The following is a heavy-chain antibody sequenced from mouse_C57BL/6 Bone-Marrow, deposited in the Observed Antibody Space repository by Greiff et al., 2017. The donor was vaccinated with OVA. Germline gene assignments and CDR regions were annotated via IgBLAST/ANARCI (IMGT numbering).Heavy chain of an antibody. CDR2: INPNNGGT. Sequence: EVQLQQSGPELVKPGASVKISCKASGYTFTDYYMNWVKQSHGKSLEWIGDINPNNGGTSYNQKFKGKATLTVDKSSSTAYMELRSLTSEDSAVYYCARWNYYGSSGPWYFDVWGTGTTVTVSS. V-gene: IGHV1-26*01. J-gene: IGHJ1*03. CDR1: GYTFTDYY. CDR3: ARWNYYGSSGPWYFDV. D-gene: IGHD1-1*01.